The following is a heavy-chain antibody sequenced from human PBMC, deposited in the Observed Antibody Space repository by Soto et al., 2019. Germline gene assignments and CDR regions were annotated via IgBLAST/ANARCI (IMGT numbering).Heavy chain of an antibody. Sequence: PSETLSLTCAVYGGSFSGYYWTWIRQPPGTGLEWIGEINHSGSTNYNPSLKSRVTISVDTSKNQFSLKLSSVTAADTAVYYCAKGSTYSGSYFGWFDPWGQGTLVTVSS. V-gene: IGHV4-34*01. CDR3: AKGSTYSGSYFGWFDP. CDR1: GGSFSGYY. J-gene: IGHJ5*02. CDR2: INHSGST. D-gene: IGHD1-26*01.